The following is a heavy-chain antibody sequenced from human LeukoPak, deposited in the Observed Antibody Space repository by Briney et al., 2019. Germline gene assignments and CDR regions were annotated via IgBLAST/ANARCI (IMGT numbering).Heavy chain of an antibody. CDR2: ISGSGGST. Sequence: PGRSLRLSCAASGFTFSSYAMSWVRQAPGKGLEWVSAISGSGGSTYYADSVKGRFTISRDNSKNTLYLQMNSLRAEDTAVYYCGAATDYYYGMDVWGQGTTVTVSS. CDR3: GAATDYYYGMDV. CDR1: GFTFSSYA. J-gene: IGHJ6*02. D-gene: IGHD2-15*01. V-gene: IGHV3-23*01.